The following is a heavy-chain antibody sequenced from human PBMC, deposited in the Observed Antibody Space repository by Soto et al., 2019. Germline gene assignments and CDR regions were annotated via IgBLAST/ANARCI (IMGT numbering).Heavy chain of an antibody. CDR2: IIPMFDTP. J-gene: IGHJ4*02. D-gene: IGHD3-10*01. Sequence: QVQLVQSGAEVKKPGSSVKVSCKASGGTFSSDSFSWVRQAPGQGLEWMGGIIPMFDTPIYAQKFRARVTITADEGTSTAYLQLSRLRSGDTAVYYCARSGGLDRDFNYWGQGTLVTVSS. V-gene: IGHV1-69*12. CDR3: ARSGGLDRDFNY. CDR1: GGTFSSDS.